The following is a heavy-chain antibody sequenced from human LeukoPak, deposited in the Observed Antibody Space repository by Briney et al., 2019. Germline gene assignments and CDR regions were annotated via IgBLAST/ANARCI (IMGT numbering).Heavy chain of an antibody. Sequence: GGSLRLSCAASGFTFSSYWMSWVRQAPGKGLEWVANIKQDGSEKYYVDSVKGRFTISRDNAKNSLYLQMNSLRAEDTAVYYCATGGTPTEYDFWSGYHYWGQGTLVTVSS. D-gene: IGHD3-3*01. V-gene: IGHV3-7*03. CDR1: GFTFSSYW. J-gene: IGHJ4*02. CDR3: ATGGTPTEYDFWSGYHY. CDR2: IKQDGSEK.